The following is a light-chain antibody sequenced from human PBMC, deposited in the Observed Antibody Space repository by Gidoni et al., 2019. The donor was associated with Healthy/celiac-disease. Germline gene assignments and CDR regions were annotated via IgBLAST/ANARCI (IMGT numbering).Light chain of an antibody. J-gene: IGLJ1*01. CDR2: EVS. Sequence: QSALTQPPSASGSPGQSVTISCTGTSSDVGGYNYVSWYQQHPGKAPKLMIYEVSKQPSGVPDRFSGSKSGNTASLTVSGLQAEDEAEYYCSSYAGSNNYVFGTGTKVTVL. V-gene: IGLV2-8*01. CDR3: SSYAGSNNYV. CDR1: SSDVGGYNY.